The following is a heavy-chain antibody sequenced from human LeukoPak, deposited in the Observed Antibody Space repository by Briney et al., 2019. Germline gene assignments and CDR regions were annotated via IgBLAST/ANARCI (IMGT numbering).Heavy chain of an antibody. D-gene: IGHD6-13*01. Sequence: ASVKVSCKASGFTFTSFGFSWVRQAPGQGLEWMGRIIPILGIANYAQKFQGRVTITADKSTSTAYMELSSLRSEDTAVYYCARLPVTPGIAAAGTYYYYGMDVWGQGTTVTVSS. J-gene: IGHJ6*02. V-gene: IGHV1-69*04. CDR2: IIPILGIA. CDR3: ARLPVTPGIAAAGTYYYYGMDV. CDR1: GFTFTSFG.